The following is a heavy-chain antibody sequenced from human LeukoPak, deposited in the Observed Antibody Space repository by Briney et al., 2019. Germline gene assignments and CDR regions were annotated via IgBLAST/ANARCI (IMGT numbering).Heavy chain of an antibody. CDR2: IYYSGST. CDR3: ARVTAPRHYYGMDV. CDR1: GGSISSSSYY. J-gene: IGHJ6*02. Sequence: SETLSLTCTVSGGSISSSSYYWGWIRQPPGKGLEWVGSIYYSGSTYYNPSLKSRVTISVDTSKNQFSLKLSSVTAADTAVYYCARVTAPRHYYGMDVWGQGTTVTVSS. V-gene: IGHV4-39*07.